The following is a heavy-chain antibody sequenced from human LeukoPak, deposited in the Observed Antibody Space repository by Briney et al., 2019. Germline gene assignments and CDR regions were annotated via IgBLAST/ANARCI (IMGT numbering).Heavy chain of an antibody. Sequence: PSETLSLTCTVSGGSISSSSYYWGWIRQPPGKGLEWIGSIYYSGSTYYNPSLKSQVTISADTSKNQFSLKLSSVTAADTAVYYCARVGTIAVPRAVALDYWGQGTLVTVSS. D-gene: IGHD6-19*01. CDR3: ARVGTIAVPRAVALDY. CDR2: IYYSGST. V-gene: IGHV4-39*07. J-gene: IGHJ4*02. CDR1: GGSISSSSYY.